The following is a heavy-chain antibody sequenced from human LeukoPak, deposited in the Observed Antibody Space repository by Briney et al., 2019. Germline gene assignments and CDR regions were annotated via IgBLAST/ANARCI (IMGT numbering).Heavy chain of an antibody. D-gene: IGHD3-10*01. J-gene: IGHJ6*03. Sequence: ASVKVSCKASGYTFTSYAISWVRQAPGQGLEWMGGIIPIFGTANYAQKFQGRVTITADKSTSTAYMELSSLRSEDTTVYYFARGSKLHSWRYYYYYMDVWGKGTTVTVSS. CDR3: ARGSKLHSWRYYYYYMDV. CDR2: IIPIFGTA. CDR1: GYTFTSYA. V-gene: IGHV1-69*06.